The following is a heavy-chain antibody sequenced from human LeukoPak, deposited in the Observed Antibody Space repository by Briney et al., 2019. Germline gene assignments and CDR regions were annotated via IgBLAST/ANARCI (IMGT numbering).Heavy chain of an antibody. Sequence: SETLSLTCTVSGGSISSYYWSWIRQPPGKGLEWIGYIYYSGSTNYNPSLKGRVTISVDTSKNQFSLKLSSVTAADTAVYYCARVESPGYCSSTICYVDYYYGMDVWGQGTTVTVSS. CDR1: GGSISSYY. CDR3: ARVESPGYCSSTICYVDYYYGMDV. D-gene: IGHD2-2*03. J-gene: IGHJ6*02. CDR2: IYYSGST. V-gene: IGHV4-59*01.